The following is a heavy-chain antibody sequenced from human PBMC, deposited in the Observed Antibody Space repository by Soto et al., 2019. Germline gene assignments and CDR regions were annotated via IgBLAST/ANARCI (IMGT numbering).Heavy chain of an antibody. CDR3: VGDQDVHTPMVHGNY. J-gene: IGHJ4*02. V-gene: IGHV3-48*02. CDR2: ISSSKTT. CDR1: GITFSSYS. D-gene: IGHD5-18*01. Sequence: EVQLVESGGGLVQPGESLRLSCTASGITFSSYSMNWVRQAPGKGLEWLSYISSSKTTYADSVKGRFTISRDNAKNSVYLQMKSQRDEDTAVYYCVGDQDVHTPMVHGNYWGRGTRVTVSS.